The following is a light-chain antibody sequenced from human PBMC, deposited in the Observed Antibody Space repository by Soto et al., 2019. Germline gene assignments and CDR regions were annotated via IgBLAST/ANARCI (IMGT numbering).Light chain of an antibody. J-gene: IGLJ1*01. CDR2: MVS. CDR1: SSDVGNYNY. V-gene: IGLV2-14*01. CDR3: SSYTGTNNLYV. Sequence: QSALTQPASVSGSPGQSITISCTGTSSDVGNYNYVSWYQQYPGRVPKLLIYMVSNRPSGVPDRFSGSRSGNTASLTVSGLQAEDEADYYCSSYTGTNNLYVFGTGTKV.